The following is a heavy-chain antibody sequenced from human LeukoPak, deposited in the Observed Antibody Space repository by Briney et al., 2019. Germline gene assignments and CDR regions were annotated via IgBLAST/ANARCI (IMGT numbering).Heavy chain of an antibody. V-gene: IGHV1-2*06. CDR1: GYTFTDYY. CDR3: ASLFWSGYLNWFDP. CDR2: INPNSGGT. Sequence: ASVKVSCKASGYTFTDYYMHWVRQAPGQGLEWMGRINPNSGGTNYAQKFQGRVTMTRDTSISTAYMELSRLRSDDTAVYYCASLFWSGYLNWFDPWGQGTLVTVSS. D-gene: IGHD3-3*01. J-gene: IGHJ5*02.